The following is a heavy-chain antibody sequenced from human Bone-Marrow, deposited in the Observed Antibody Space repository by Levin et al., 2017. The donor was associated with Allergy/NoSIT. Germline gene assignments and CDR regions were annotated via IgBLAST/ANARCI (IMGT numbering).Heavy chain of an antibody. J-gene: IGHJ4*02. CDR3: VRDGGYQLLPLLSYFDY. V-gene: IGHV4-38-2*02. CDR2: VFHTGTT. Sequence: SETLSLTCSVSGYSIRSAYYWGWIRQAPGKGLEWIGSVFHTGTTSYNPFLQSRVTMSRDTSKNHFSLQLRSVTAADTAIYYCVRDGGYQLLPLLSYFDYWGQGVLVTVSS. D-gene: IGHD1-26*01. CDR1: GYSIRSAYY.